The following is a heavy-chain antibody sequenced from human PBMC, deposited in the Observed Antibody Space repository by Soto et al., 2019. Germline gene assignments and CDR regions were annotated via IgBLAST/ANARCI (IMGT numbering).Heavy chain of an antibody. V-gene: IGHV5-10-1*01. CDR1: GYTFTTYW. D-gene: IGHD3-16*01. Sequence: GESRKISCKGSGYTFTTYWIRWVRQMPGKGLEWMGRIDPSDSSTSYNPSFQGHVTISADKSISTAFLQWSSLRASDTAIYYCARHGVDYGMDVWGQGTTVTVSS. CDR2: IDPSDSST. CDR3: ARHGVDYGMDV. J-gene: IGHJ6*02.